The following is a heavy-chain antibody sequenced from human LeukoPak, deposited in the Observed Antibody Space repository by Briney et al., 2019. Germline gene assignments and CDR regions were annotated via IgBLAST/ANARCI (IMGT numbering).Heavy chain of an antibody. V-gene: IGHV1-46*01. Sequence: ASVKVPCKASGYTSTSYYMHWVRQAPGQGLEWMGIINPSGGSTSYAQKFQGRVTMTRDTSTSTVYMELSSLRSEDTAVYYCARDQDGYSGYDSALFDYWGQGTLVTVSS. D-gene: IGHD5-12*01. CDR3: ARDQDGYSGYDSALFDY. CDR1: GYTSTSYY. CDR2: INPSGGST. J-gene: IGHJ4*02.